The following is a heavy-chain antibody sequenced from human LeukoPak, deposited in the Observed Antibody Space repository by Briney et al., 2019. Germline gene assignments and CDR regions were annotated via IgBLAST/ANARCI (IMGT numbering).Heavy chain of an antibody. CDR1: GFTFSSYG. D-gene: IGHD3-10*01. Sequence: PGGSLRLSCAASGFTFSSYGMHWVRQAPGKGLEWVAVISYDGSNKYYADSVKGRFTISRDNSKNTLYLQMNSLRAEDTAVYYCAKSQNYGSGSYPSYWGQGTLVTVSS. V-gene: IGHV3-30*18. CDR2: ISYDGSNK. CDR3: AKSQNYGSGSYPSY. J-gene: IGHJ4*02.